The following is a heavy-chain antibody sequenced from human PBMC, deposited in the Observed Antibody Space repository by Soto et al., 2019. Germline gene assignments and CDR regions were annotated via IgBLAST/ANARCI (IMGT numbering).Heavy chain of an antibody. CDR2: ISGSGGST. CDR3: AKGLVVVVPAAHAPWFDP. J-gene: IGHJ5*02. Sequence: HPGGSLRLSCAASGFTFSSYAMGWVRQAPGKXLEWVSAISGSGGSTYYADSVKGRFTISRDNSKNTLYLQMNSLRAEDTAVYYCAKGLVVVVPAAHAPWFDPWGQGTLVTVSS. D-gene: IGHD2-2*01. V-gene: IGHV3-23*01. CDR1: GFTFSSYA.